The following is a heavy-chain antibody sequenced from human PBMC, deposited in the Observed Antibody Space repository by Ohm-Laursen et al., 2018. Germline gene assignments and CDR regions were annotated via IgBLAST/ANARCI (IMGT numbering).Heavy chain of an antibody. J-gene: IGHJ6*02. V-gene: IGHV3-74*01. D-gene: IGHD1-14*01. CDR2: INSDGSST. CDR1: GFTFSSYW. Sequence: SLRLSCTASGFTFSSYWMHWVRQAPGKGLVWVSRINSDGSSTSYADSVKGRFTISRDNAKNTLYLQMNSLRAEDTAVYYCATPLRPRDYYYYSMDVWGQGTTVTVSS. CDR3: ATPLRPRDYYYYSMDV.